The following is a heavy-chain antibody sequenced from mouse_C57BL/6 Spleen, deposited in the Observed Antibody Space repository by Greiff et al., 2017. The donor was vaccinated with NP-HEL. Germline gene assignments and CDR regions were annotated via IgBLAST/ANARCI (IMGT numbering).Heavy chain of an antibody. CDR1: GYSFTDYN. CDR2: INPNYGTT. V-gene: IGHV1-39*01. Sequence: VQLQQSGPELVKPGASVKISCKASGYSFTDYNMNWVKQGNGKSLEWIGVINPNYGTTSYNQKFKGKATLTVDQSSSTAYMQLNSLTSEDSAVNYCARGVYGSSPAWFAYWGQGTLVTVSA. D-gene: IGHD1-1*01. J-gene: IGHJ3*01. CDR3: ARGVYGSSPAWFAY.